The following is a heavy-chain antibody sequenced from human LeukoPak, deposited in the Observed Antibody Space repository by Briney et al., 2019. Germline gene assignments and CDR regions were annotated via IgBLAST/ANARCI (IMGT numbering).Heavy chain of an antibody. CDR1: GGSISSYY. CDR2: IYYSGST. D-gene: IGHD3-10*01. V-gene: IGHV4-59*12. Sequence: SETLSLTCTVSGGSISSYYWSWIRQPPGKGLEWIGYIYYSGSTNYNPSLKSRVTMSVDTSKNQLSLRLSSVTAADTAVYYCARARYGSGSYHYMDVWGKGTTVTISS. CDR3: ARARYGSGSYHYMDV. J-gene: IGHJ6*03.